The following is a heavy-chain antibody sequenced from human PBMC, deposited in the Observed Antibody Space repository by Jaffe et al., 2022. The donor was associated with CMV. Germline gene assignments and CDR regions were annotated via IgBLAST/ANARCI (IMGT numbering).Heavy chain of an antibody. CDR2: INHSGST. CDR1: GGSFSGYY. Sequence: QVQLQQWGAGLLKPSETLSLTCAVYGGSFSGYYWSWIRQPPGKGLEWIGEINHSGSTNYNPSLKSRVTISVDTSKNQFSLKLSSVTAADTAVYYCARGRGVVALRVNFDYWGQGTLVTVSS. V-gene: IGHV4-34*01. J-gene: IGHJ4*02. CDR3: ARGRGVVALRVNFDY. D-gene: IGHD3-10*01.